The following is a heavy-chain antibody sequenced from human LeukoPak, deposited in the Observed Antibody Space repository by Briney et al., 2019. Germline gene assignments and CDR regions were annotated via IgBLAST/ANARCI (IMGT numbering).Heavy chain of an antibody. V-gene: IGHV1-69*13. J-gene: IGHJ4*02. CDR1: GYTFTGYY. CDR2: IIPIFGTA. Sequence: ASVKVSCKASGYTFTGYYMHWVRQAPGQGLEWMGGIIPIFGTANYAQKFQGRVTITADESTSTAYMELSSLRSEDTAVYYCATLSYSYGHHGSYWGQGTLVTVSS. CDR3: ATLSYSYGHHGSY. D-gene: IGHD5-18*01.